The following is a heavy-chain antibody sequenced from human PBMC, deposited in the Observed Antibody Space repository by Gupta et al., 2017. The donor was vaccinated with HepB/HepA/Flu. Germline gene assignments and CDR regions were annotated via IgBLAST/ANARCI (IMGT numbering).Heavy chain of an antibody. CDR1: GGSFSGYY. V-gene: IGHV4-34*01. Sequence: QVQLQQWGAGLLKPSETLSLTCAVYGGSFSGYYWSWIRQPPGKGLEWIGEINHSGSTNYNPSLKSRVTISVDTSKNQFSLKLSSVTAADTAVYYCARGLVITGFDYWGQGTLVTVSS. J-gene: IGHJ4*02. CDR3: ARGLVITGFDY. CDR2: INHSGST. D-gene: IGHD3-22*01.